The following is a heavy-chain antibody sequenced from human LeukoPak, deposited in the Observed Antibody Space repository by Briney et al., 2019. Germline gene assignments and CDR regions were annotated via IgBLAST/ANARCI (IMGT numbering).Heavy chain of an antibody. CDR1: GYTFTSYY. J-gene: IGHJ4*02. Sequence: ASVKVSCKASGYTFTSYYMHWVRQAPGQELEWMGGIIPIFGTANYAQKFQGRVTITADESTSTAYMELSSLRSEDTAVYYCARSGDGYNFGYWGQGTLVTVSS. CDR3: ARSGDGYNFGY. D-gene: IGHD5-24*01. CDR2: IIPIFGTA. V-gene: IGHV1-69*13.